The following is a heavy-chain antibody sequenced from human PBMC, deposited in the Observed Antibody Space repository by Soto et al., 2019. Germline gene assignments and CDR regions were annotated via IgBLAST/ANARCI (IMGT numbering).Heavy chain of an antibody. CDR2: IYPHDLDS. CDR3: AGRKDNWGGGSDY. CDR1: GYSFPNYW. D-gene: IGHD3-16*01. V-gene: IGHV5-51*01. Sequence: PGESLKISCKASGYSFPNYWIGWVRQKPGKGLEWMGIIYPHDLDSKYSPSFEGQVTISVDKSTSTAYLQWTSMKASDTAIYYCAGRKDNWGGGSDYWGQGTQVTSPQ. J-gene: IGHJ4*02.